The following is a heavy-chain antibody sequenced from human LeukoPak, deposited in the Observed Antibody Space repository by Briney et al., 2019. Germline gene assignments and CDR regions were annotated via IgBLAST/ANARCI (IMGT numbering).Heavy chain of an antibody. Sequence: PGGSLRLSCAASGFSFGSYSMNWVRQAPGKGLEWLSYISSSSSTIDYADSVKGRFTISRDNAKNSLYLQMNSLRAEDTAVYYCARASLDSGSYYDYFDYWGQGTLVTVSS. D-gene: IGHD1-26*01. J-gene: IGHJ4*02. CDR2: ISSSSSTI. CDR1: GFSFGSYS. CDR3: ARASLDSGSYYDYFDY. V-gene: IGHV3-48*04.